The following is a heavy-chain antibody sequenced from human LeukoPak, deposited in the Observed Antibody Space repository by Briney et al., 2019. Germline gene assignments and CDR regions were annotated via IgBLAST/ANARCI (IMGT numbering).Heavy chain of an antibody. J-gene: IGHJ6*02. CDR3: ARDLRSSSSSGINYYGMDV. CDR1: GGSISRSGYY. Sequence: SETLSLTCTVSGGSISRSGYYWSWIRQHPGKGLEWIGYIYYSGSTYYNPSLKSRVTISVDTSKNQFSLKLSSVTAADTAVYYCARDLRSSSSSGINYYGMDVWGQGTTVTVSS. CDR2: IYYSGST. V-gene: IGHV4-31*03. D-gene: IGHD6-6*01.